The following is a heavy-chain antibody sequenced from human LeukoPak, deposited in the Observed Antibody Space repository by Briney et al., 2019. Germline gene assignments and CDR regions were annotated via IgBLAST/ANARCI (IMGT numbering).Heavy chain of an antibody. CDR1: GYTFTSYY. J-gene: IGHJ4*02. CDR2: INPNSDGT. CDR3: AREAGGSYSYHFDY. D-gene: IGHD1-26*01. Sequence: ASVKVSCKASGYTFTSYYIHWVRQAPGQGLEWMGRINPNSDGTKDIQKFQGRVTMTRDTSISTAYMELSRLRSDDTAVYYCAREAGGSYSYHFDYWGQGTLVTVSS. V-gene: IGHV1-2*06.